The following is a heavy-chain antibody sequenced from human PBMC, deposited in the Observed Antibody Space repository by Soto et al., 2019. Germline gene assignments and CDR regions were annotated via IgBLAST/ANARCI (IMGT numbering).Heavy chain of an antibody. D-gene: IGHD2-2*01. CDR2: ISAYNGNT. J-gene: IGHJ3*02. Sequence: ASVKVSCKASGYTFTSYGISWVRQAPGQGLEWMGWISAYNGNTNYAQKLQGRVTMTTDTSTSTAYMELRSLRSDDTAVYYCAREDCSSTRCYAFDIWGKGTMVTVSS. CDR1: GYTFTSYG. V-gene: IGHV1-18*01. CDR3: AREDCSSTRCYAFDI.